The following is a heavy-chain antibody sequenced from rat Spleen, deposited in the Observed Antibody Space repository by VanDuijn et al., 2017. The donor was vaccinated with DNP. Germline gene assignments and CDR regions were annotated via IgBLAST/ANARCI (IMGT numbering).Heavy chain of an antibody. CDR2: ISYDGGST. J-gene: IGHJ3*01. Sequence: EVRLVESGGDLVQPGRSLKLSCAASGFTFSDYYMAWVRQAPTKGLEWVAYISYDGGSTYYGDSVKGRFTISRDNAKSTLYLQMNSLRSEDMATYYCAIYFYSGDNWFAYWGQGTLVTVSS. CDR1: GFTFSDYY. D-gene: IGHD1-1*01. CDR3: AIYFYSGDNWFAY. V-gene: IGHV5-20*01.